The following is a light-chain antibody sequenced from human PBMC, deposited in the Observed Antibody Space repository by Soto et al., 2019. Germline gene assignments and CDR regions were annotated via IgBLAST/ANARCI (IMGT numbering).Light chain of an antibody. CDR2: DNN. CDR3: GTWDGSLSAGV. J-gene: IGLJ2*01. Sequence: QSVLTQPPSVSAAAGQQVTISCSGSSSNIGKNYVSWYQQFPGAAPKLLIYDNNKRPSGIPDRFSASKSGTSATLDITGLQTGDEADYYCGTWDGSLSAGVFGGGTKLTVL. CDR1: SSNIGKNY. V-gene: IGLV1-51*01.